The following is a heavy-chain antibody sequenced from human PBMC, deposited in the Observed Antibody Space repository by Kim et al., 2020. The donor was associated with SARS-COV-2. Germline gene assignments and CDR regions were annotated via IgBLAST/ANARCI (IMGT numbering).Heavy chain of an antibody. V-gene: IGHV3-23*01. D-gene: IGHD2-15*01. CDR2: ISGSGGST. J-gene: IGHJ5*02. Sequence: GGSLRLSCAASGFTFSSYAMSWVRQAPGKGLEWVSAISGSGGSTYYADSVKGRFTISRDNSKNTLYLQMNSLRAEDTAVYYCAKGIRGYCSGGSCYNWFDPWGQGTLVTVSS. CDR1: GFTFSSYA. CDR3: AKGIRGYCSGGSCYNWFDP.